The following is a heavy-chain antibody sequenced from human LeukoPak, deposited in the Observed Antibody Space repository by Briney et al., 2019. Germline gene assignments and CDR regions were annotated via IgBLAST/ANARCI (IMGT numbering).Heavy chain of an antibody. V-gene: IGHV1-46*01. CDR2: INPSGGST. J-gene: IGHJ3*02. Sequence: VASVKVSCKASGYTFTSYYMHWVRQAPGQGLEWMGIINPSGGSTSYAQKFQGRVTMTRDMSTSTVYMELSSLRSDDTAVYYCARDLIVGATLAGGHDAFDIWGQGTMVTVSS. CDR3: ARDLIVGATLAGGHDAFDI. CDR1: GYTFTSYY. D-gene: IGHD1-26*01.